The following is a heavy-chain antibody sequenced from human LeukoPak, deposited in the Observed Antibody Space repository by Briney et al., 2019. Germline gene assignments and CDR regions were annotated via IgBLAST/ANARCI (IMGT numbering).Heavy chain of an antibody. CDR3: AREASYCSSTSCPFEY. J-gene: IGHJ4*02. Sequence: ASVKVSCKASGDTFTTYYTHWVRQAPGQGLEWMGINNPSGGSTSYAQKFQGRVTMTRDTSTSTVYMELSSLRSDDTAVYYCAREASYCSSTSCPFEYWGQGTLVTVSS. V-gene: IGHV1-46*01. CDR2: NNPSGGST. D-gene: IGHD2-2*01. CDR1: GDTFTTYY.